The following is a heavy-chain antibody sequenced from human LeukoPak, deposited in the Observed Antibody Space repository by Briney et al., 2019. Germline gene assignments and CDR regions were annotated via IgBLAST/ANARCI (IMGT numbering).Heavy chain of an antibody. V-gene: IGHV4-39*07. D-gene: IGHD6-13*01. J-gene: IGHJ6*03. Sequence: SETLSLTCTVSGGSISSSSYYWGWIRQPPGKGLEWIGSIYYSGSTYYNPSLKSRVTISVDTSKNQFSLKLSSVTAADTAVYYCARGRYSSSWYRLSSGYYMDVWGKGTTVTVSS. CDR3: ARGRYSSSWYRLSSGYYMDV. CDR1: GGSISSSSYY. CDR2: IYYSGST.